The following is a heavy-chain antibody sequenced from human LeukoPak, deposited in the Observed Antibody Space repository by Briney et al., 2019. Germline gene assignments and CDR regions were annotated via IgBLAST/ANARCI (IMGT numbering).Heavy chain of an antibody. CDR3: ARDYGDSAFDI. CDR2: IYYSGST. D-gene: IGHD4-17*01. J-gene: IGHJ3*02. V-gene: IGHV4-59*01. Sequence: PSETLSLTCTVSGGSLSSYYWSWIRQPPGKGLEWIGYIYYSGSTNYNPSLKSRVTISVDTSKNQFSLKLSSVTAADTAVYYCARDYGDSAFDIWGQGTMVTVSS. CDR1: GGSLSSYY.